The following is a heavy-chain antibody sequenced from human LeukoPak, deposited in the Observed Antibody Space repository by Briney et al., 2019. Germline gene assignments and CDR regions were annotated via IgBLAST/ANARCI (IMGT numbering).Heavy chain of an antibody. CDR2: IYYSGST. Sequence: SETLSLTCTVSGGSISSSSYYWGWIRQPPGKGLEWIGSIYYSGSTYNNPSLKSRVTISVDTSKNQFSLKLSSVTAADTAVYYCARELNYYGSGSYFDYWGQGTLVTVSS. CDR3: ARELNYYGSGSYFDY. V-gene: IGHV4-39*07. CDR1: GGSISSSSYY. J-gene: IGHJ4*02. D-gene: IGHD3-10*01.